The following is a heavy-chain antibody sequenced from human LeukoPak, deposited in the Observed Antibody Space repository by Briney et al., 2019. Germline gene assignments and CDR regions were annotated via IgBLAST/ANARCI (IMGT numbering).Heavy chain of an antibody. CDR1: GFTLRSYW. CDR2: IKQDGSEK. D-gene: IGHD6-13*01. V-gene: IGHV3-7*01. CDR3: ARDRRGMSDFDY. J-gene: IGHJ4*02. Sequence: HPGGSLRLSCAASGFTLRSYWMTWVRQAPGKGLEWVANIKQDGSEKYYVGSVKGRFTISRDNGENSLYLQMNSLRAEDTALYYCARDRRGMSDFDYWGQGTLVTVSS.